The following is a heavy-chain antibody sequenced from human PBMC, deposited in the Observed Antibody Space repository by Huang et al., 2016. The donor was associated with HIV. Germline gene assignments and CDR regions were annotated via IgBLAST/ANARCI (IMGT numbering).Heavy chain of an antibody. D-gene: IGHD6-19*01. J-gene: IGHJ4*02. CDR1: GYIFSNYD. Sequence: QVQLVQSGPEVKKPGASVKVSCQTSGYIFSNYDINWVRQGPGQGLQWMGWLNPNSGKTAYGQNFQGRVTLTRSTSTGAAYMVLNSLTSQDTAVYYCARLTSGWYQDYWGQGTLVTVSS. CDR3: ARLTSGWYQDY. CDR2: LNPNSGKT. V-gene: IGHV1-8*01.